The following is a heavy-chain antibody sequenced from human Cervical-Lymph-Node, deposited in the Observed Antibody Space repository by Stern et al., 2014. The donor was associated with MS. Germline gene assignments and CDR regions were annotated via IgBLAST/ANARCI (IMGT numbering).Heavy chain of an antibody. CDR1: AYTFTGYY. V-gene: IGHV1-2*06. J-gene: IGHJ3*02. Sequence: QVQLVESGAEVKKPGASMNVSCKASAYTFTGYYIHWVRQAPGQGLEWMGRINPNSGGTSYAQKFQGRVTMTRYTSISTAYVELTRLTSDDTAVYYCARGGDFDAFDIWGQGTMVTVSS. D-gene: IGHD2-21*02. CDR2: INPNSGGT. CDR3: ARGGDFDAFDI.